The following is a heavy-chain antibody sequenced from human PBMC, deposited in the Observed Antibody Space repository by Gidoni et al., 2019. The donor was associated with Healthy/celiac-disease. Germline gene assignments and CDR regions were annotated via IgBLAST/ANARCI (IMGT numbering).Heavy chain of an antibody. D-gene: IGHD2-15*01. CDR2: INHSGST. CDR3: ARGPYCSGGSCYYGDAFDI. CDR1: GWSFSGYY. Sequence: QVQLQQWGAGLLKPSETLSLTCAVYGWSFSGYYWSWIRQPPGKGLEWIGEINHSGSTNYNPSLKSRVTISVDTSKNQFSLKLSSVTAADTAVYYCARGPYCSGGSCYYGDAFDIWGQGTMVTVSS. V-gene: IGHV4-34*01. J-gene: IGHJ3*02.